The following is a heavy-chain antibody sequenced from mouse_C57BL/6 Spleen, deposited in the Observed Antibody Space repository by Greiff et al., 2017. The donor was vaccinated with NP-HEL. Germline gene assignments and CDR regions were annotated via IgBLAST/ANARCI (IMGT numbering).Heavy chain of an antibody. D-gene: IGHD2-5*01. CDR1: GFTFSSYA. V-gene: IGHV5-9-1*02. CDR3: TRDLYYSNYSYAMDY. CDR2: ISSGGDYI. Sequence: EVMLVESGEGLVKPGGSLKLSCAASGFTFSSYAMSWVRQTPEKRLEWVAYISSGGDYIYYADTVKGRFTISRDNARNTLYLQMSSLKSEDTAMYYCTRDLYYSNYSYAMDYWGQGTSVTVSS. J-gene: IGHJ4*01.